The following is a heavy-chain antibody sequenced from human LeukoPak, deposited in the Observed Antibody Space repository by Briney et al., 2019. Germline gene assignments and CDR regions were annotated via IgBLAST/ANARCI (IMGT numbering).Heavy chain of an antibody. Sequence: SETLSLTCTVSGGSINSHYWSWVRQPPGKGLVWIGYISYSGNTNYNPSLKSRVTISMHTSKNQLSLKLNSVTAADTAVYYCASQAEYSSSSPFDYWGQGTLVTVSS. CDR2: ISYSGNT. CDR3: ASQAEYSSSSPFDY. CDR1: GGSINSHY. V-gene: IGHV4-59*11. D-gene: IGHD6-6*01. J-gene: IGHJ4*02.